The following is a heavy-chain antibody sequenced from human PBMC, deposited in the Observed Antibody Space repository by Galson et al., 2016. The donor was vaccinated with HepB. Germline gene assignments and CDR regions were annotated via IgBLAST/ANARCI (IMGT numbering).Heavy chain of an antibody. CDR1: GFTFSRYD. V-gene: IGHV3-23*01. CDR2: VTVNGDTK. Sequence: SLRLSCAASGFTFSRYDMSWVRLAPGKGLAWVSGVTVNGDTKYYAYSVKGRFNIARDDSTSTVYLQMHSLRVEDTALYYCAKHWDWTHDLWGQGTLVTGSS. J-gene: IGHJ5*02. D-gene: IGHD3/OR15-3a*01. CDR3: AKHWDWTHDL.